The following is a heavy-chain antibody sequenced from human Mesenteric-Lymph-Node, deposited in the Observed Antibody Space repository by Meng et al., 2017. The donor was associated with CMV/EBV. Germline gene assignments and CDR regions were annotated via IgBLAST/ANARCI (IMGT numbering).Heavy chain of an antibody. D-gene: IGHD4-23*01. CDR2: INHSGST. CDR1: GGSLCVYY. V-gene: IGHV4-34*01. Sequence: QVQQQQWGTGLLKPSVTLSLTCAFYGGSLCVYYWSCIRQHPGKGLEWIGEINHSGSTNYNPSLKSRVTISVDTSKNQFSLKLSSVTAADTAVYYCARHQRWLKSEGGFNYWGQGTLVTVSS. J-gene: IGHJ4*02. CDR3: ARHQRWLKSEGGFNY.